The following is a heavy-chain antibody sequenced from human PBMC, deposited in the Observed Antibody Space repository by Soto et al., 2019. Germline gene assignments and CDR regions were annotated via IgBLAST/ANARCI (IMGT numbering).Heavy chain of an antibody. J-gene: IGHJ4*02. D-gene: IGHD3-3*01. V-gene: IGHV1-58*01. CDR2: IVVGNGNT. Sequence: SVKVSCKASGFTFSTSAVQWVRQARGQRLEWIGWIVVGNGNTNYAQNFQERVTITEDMATDTAYLELSSLRSEDTAVYYCATHRSGRFLEWLPEGSLGYWGQGTLVTVSS. CDR3: ATHRSGRFLEWLPEGSLGY. CDR1: GFTFSTSA.